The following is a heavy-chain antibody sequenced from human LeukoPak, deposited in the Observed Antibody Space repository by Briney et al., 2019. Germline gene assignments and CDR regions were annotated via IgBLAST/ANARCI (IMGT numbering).Heavy chain of an antibody. D-gene: IGHD3-22*01. V-gene: IGHV4-59*01. J-gene: IGHJ4*02. Sequence: PSETLSLTCTVSGGSISSYYWSWIRQPPGKRLEWIGYIYYSGSTHYNPSLKSRITVSVDTSKNQFSLKLSSVTAADTAVYYCARCRYYYDSPGGYWGQGTLVTVSS. CDR3: ARCRYYYDSPGGY. CDR2: IYYSGST. CDR1: GGSISSYY.